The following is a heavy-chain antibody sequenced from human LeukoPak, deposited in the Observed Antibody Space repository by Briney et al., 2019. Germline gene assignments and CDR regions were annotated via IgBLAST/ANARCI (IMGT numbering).Heavy chain of an antibody. D-gene: IGHD1-26*01. CDR2: ISAGNGNT. J-gene: IGHJ4*02. V-gene: IGHV1-3*01. Sequence: ASVTVSCKASGYTSTSYAIHWVRQAPGRRLEWMGWISAGNGNTKYSQNFQGRVTFISNTSATTAFMELSSLRSEDAAVYYCARDSGSGNNDYWGQGTLVTVSS. CDR3: ARDSGSGNNDY. CDR1: GYTSTSYA.